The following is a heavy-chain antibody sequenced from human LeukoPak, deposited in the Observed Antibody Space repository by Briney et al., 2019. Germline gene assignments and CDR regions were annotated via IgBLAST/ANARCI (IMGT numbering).Heavy chain of an antibody. J-gene: IGHJ1*01. CDR3: ARGPEQQLWGTEYFQH. CDR2: INPNSGGT. V-gene: IGHV1-2*02. Sequence: ASVKVSCKASGYTFTGYYMHWVRQAPGQGLEWMGWINPNSGGTNYAQKFQGRVTMTRDTSISTAYMELSSLRSEDTAVYYCARGPEQQLWGTEYFQHWGQGTLVTVSS. CDR1: GYTFTGYY. D-gene: IGHD6-13*01.